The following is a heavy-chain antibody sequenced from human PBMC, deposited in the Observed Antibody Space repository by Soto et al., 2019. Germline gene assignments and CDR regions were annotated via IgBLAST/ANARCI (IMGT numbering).Heavy chain of an antibody. Sequence: PGESLKISCKGSGYSFTSYWIGWVRQMPGKGLEWMGIIYPGDSDTRYSPSFQGQVTISADKSISTAYLQWSSLKASDTAIYYCARRDYYYDSSGYYDPYNWFDPWGQGTLVTVSS. D-gene: IGHD3-22*01. CDR2: IYPGDSDT. J-gene: IGHJ5*02. CDR1: GYSFTSYW. V-gene: IGHV5-51*01. CDR3: ARRDYYYDSSGYYDPYNWFDP.